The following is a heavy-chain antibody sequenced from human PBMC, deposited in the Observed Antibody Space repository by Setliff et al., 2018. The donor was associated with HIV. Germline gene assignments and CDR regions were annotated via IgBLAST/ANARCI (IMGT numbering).Heavy chain of an antibody. CDR3: SRHLGYCSTTNSC. Sequence: GGSLRLSCAASGFTFSNYWMHWVRQAPGEGLVWVSRINSDGSSTSYADSVKGRFTISRDNSKNTLYLQMNSLRGEDTAVYYCSRHLGYCSTTNSCWGQGTPVTVSS. D-gene: IGHD2-2*03. J-gene: IGHJ4*02. CDR2: INSDGSST. V-gene: IGHV3-74*01. CDR1: GFTFSNYW.